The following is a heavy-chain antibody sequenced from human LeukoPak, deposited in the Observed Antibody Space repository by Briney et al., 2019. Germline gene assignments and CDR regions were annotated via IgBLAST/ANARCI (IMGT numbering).Heavy chain of an antibody. D-gene: IGHD3-10*01. V-gene: IGHV1-24*01. CDR1: GYTLTELS. J-gene: IGHJ4*02. Sequence: ASVTVSCKVSGYTLTELSMHWVRQAPGKGLEWMGGFDPEDGETIYAQKFQGRVTMTEDTSTDTAYMELSSLRSEDTAVYYCATVGTLWFGVFDYWGQGTLVTVSS. CDR3: ATVGTLWFGVFDY. CDR2: FDPEDGET.